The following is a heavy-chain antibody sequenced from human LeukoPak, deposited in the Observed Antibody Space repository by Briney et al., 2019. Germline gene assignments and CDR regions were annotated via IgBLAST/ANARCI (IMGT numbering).Heavy chain of an antibody. D-gene: IGHD3-16*01. V-gene: IGHV4-59*02. CDR2: FHNSGTS. CDR1: GGSASKYY. Sequence: SETLSLTCAVSGGSASKYYWTWIRQPPGKGLEWIGYFHNSGTSTYNPSLKSRVTISADTSKNQFSLKLNSLTTADTAVYYCTRGAGWLIDYWGQGILVTVSS. J-gene: IGHJ4*02. CDR3: TRGAGWLIDY.